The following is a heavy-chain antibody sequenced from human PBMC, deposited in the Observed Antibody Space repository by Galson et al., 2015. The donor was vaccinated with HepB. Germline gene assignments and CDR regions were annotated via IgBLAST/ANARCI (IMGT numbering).Heavy chain of an antibody. V-gene: IGHV1-69*02. D-gene: IGHD7-27*01. CDR1: GDTLTSYS. J-gene: IGHJ3*01. Sequence: SCKASGDTLTSYSIGWLRPAPGQGLEWMGRIIAVLDLPEYAQKFQSRVTINADRSTSTAYMELSSQRSDDTAVYLCARWGMDAFDVWGQGTKVTVSS. CDR3: ARWGMDAFDV. CDR2: IIAVLDLP.